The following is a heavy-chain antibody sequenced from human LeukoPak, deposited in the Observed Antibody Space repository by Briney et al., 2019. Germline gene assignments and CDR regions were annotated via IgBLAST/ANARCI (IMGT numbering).Heavy chain of an antibody. D-gene: IGHD5-12*01. J-gene: IGHJ5*02. Sequence: PSETLSLTCAVSGYSISSGYYWGWIRQPPGRGLEWIESIYNSGRTYYNPSLKSRVTISVDTSKNQFSLKLSSVTAADTAAYYCARRFSGYDGYNWLDPWGQGTLVTVSS. CDR3: ARRFSGYDGYNWLDP. CDR2: IYNSGRT. CDR1: GYSISSGYY. V-gene: IGHV4-38-2*01.